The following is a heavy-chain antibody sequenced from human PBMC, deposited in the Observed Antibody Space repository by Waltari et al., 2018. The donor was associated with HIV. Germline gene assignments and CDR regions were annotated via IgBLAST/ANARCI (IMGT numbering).Heavy chain of an antibody. CDR3: ARGPIVGSYANY. CDR2: FAPDHPST. V-gene: IGHV1-2*05. J-gene: IGHJ4*02. D-gene: IGHD3-10*01. Sequence: VKLVQSRAAVNKPGASVKISCKTSCYTFPNLCFHWVRQAPGVGLEWMGRFAPDHPSTLPEHVFQGRLIMTGDTATGTAYLELTSLTPNDTGFYFCARGPIVGSYANYWGQGTLVTVSS. CDR1: CYTFPNLC.